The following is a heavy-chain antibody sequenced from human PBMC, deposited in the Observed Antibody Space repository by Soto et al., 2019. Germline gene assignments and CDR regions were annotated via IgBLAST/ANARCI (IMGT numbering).Heavy chain of an antibody. D-gene: IGHD3-3*01. CDR2: IYYRGST. CDR1: GGSISSGDSY. J-gene: IGHJ4*02. CDR3: ARDQGYDFWSGYYFY. Sequence: QVQLQESAPGLVKPSQTLSLPCTVPGGSISSGDSYWSWFRQPPGKVLEWIGYIYYRGSTYYNPSLESRVTISVDTSKNQFSLKLSSVTAADTAVYYCARDQGYDFWSGYYFYWGQGTLVTVSS. V-gene: IGHV4-30-4*01.